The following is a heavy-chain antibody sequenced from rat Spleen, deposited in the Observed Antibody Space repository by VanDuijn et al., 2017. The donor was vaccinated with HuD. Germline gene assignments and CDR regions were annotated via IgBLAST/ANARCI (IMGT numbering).Heavy chain of an antibody. CDR2: ITNAGGGT. CDR1: GFTFNNHW. V-gene: IGHV5-31*01. J-gene: IGHJ2*01. Sequence: EVQLVESGGGLVQPGGSLKLSCVASGFTFNNHWMTWIRQAPGKGLEWVASITNAGGGTYYSDSVKGRFTISRDNAKSTLYLQMNSLRSEDTATYYCTGPFDYWGQGVMVTVSS. CDR3: TGPFDY.